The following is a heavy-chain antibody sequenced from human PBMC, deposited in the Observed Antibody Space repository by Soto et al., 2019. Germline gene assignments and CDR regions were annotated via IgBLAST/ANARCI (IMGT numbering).Heavy chain of an antibody. CDR2: INYIGST. V-gene: IGHV4-59*01. CDR3: AREKYGGSVYYYFGLDV. J-gene: IGHJ6*02. Sequence: SETLSLTCTVSGGAISSYYWNWIRQPPGKGMELIGYINYIGSTNYNPSLKSRVSISVDTSKNQFSLKLTSVTAADTAMYYCAREKYGGSVYYYFGLDVWGQGTTVTVSS. CDR1: GGAISSYY. D-gene: IGHD4-17*01.